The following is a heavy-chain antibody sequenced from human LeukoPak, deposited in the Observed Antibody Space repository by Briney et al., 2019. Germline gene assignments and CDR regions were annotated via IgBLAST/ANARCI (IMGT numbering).Heavy chain of an antibody. CDR1: GFTFDDYA. CDR3: AKDTRGIAARPGLFYYYYYMDV. J-gene: IGHJ6*03. V-gene: IGHV3-9*03. D-gene: IGHD6-6*01. Sequence: PGGSLRLSCAASGFTFDDYAMHWVRQAPGKGLEWVSGISWNSGSIGYADSVKGRFTISRDNAKNSLYLQMNSLRAEDMALYYCAKDTRGIAARPGLFYYYYYMDVWGKGTTVTVSS. CDR2: ISWNSGSI.